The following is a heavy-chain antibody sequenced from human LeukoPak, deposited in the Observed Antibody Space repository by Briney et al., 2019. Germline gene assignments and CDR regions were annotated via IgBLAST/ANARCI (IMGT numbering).Heavy chain of an antibody. Sequence: SETLSLTCAVYGGSFSGYYWSWIRQPPGKGLEWIGEINHSGSTNYNPSLKSRVTISVDTSKNQFSLKLSSVTAADTAVYYCARSPPDYYGSGSNYPSYYFDYWGQGTLVTVSS. CDR1: GGSFSGYY. J-gene: IGHJ4*02. CDR3: ARSPPDYYGSGSNYPSYYFDY. V-gene: IGHV4-34*01. D-gene: IGHD3-10*01. CDR2: INHSGST.